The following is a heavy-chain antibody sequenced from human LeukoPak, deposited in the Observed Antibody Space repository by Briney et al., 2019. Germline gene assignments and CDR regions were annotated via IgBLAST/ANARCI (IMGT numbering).Heavy chain of an antibody. V-gene: IGHV1-69*05. D-gene: IGHD3-3*01. CDR2: IIPIFGTA. Sequence: SVKVSCKASGYIFTDYFIHWVRQAPGQGLEWMGRIIPIFGTANYAQKFQGRVTITTDESTSTAYMELSSLRSEDTAVYYCARDRKWSAAIFDAFDIWGQGTMVTVSS. CDR3: ARDRKWSAAIFDAFDI. CDR1: GYIFTDYF. J-gene: IGHJ3*02.